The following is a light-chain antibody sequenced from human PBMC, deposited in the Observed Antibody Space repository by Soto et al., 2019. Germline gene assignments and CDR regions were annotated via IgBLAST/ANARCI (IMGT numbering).Light chain of an antibody. Sequence: DIVMTQSPDSLALSLGERATINCKSSQSVLYSSNNKNYLAWYQQKPGQPPQLLVYWASTRESGVPDRFSGSGSGTDFTLTVSSLQADDVAVYYCQQYYSTPPTFGQGTKVEI. V-gene: IGKV4-1*01. J-gene: IGKJ1*01. CDR2: WAS. CDR1: QSVLYSSNNKNY. CDR3: QQYYSTPPT.